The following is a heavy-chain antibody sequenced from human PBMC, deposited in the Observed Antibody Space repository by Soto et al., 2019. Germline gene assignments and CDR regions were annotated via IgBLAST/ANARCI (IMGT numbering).Heavy chain of an antibody. CDR2: ISYDGSNK. CDR3: ARDDSPSFGYFDV. CDR1: GFTFSNYA. V-gene: IGHV3-30-3*01. Sequence: QGQLVESGGGVVQPGRSLRLSCAASGFTFSNYAMHWVRQAPGQGLEWVAVISYDGSNKYYADSVKGRLTISRDNSKNTLFLPMTSMRTEGTAVYYCARDDSPSFGYFDVWGRGTLVTVSS. J-gene: IGHJ2*01. D-gene: IGHD3-3*01.